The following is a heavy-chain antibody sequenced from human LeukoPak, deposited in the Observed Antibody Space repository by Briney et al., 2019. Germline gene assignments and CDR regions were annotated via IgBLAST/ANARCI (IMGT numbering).Heavy chain of an antibody. D-gene: IGHD3/OR15-3a*01. CDR1: GFTFGDHG. CDR3: TRDKDWSYDY. CDR2: IRRKVSGGTT. Sequence: GGSLRLSCTASGFTFGDHGMVWVRQAPEKGLVWGGFIRRKVSGGTTEYAASVRGRFSISRDDSKSIAYLQMNSLNTEDTAVYYCTRDKDWSYDYWGQGTLVTVSS. J-gene: IGHJ4*02. V-gene: IGHV3-49*04.